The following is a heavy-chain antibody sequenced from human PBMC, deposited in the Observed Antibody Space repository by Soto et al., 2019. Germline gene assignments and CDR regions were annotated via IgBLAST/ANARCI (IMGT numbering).Heavy chain of an antibody. CDR2: FDPEDGET. CDR1: GYTLTELS. CDR3: ATEMVAQWLSVPRSCY. Sequence: ASVKVSCKVSGYTLTELSMHWVRQAPGKGLEWMGGFDPEDGETIYAQKFQGRVTMTEDTSTDTAYMELSSLRSEDTAVYYCATEMVAQWLSVPRSCYWGQGTLVTVSS. J-gene: IGHJ4*02. V-gene: IGHV1-24*01. D-gene: IGHD6-19*01.